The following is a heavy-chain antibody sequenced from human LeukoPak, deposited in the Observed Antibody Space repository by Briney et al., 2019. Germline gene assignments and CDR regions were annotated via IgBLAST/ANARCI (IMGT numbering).Heavy chain of an antibody. D-gene: IGHD3-10*01. CDR1: GISLSNYG. V-gene: IGHV3-23*01. CDR2: ISERGGST. J-gene: IGHJ4*02. Sequence: GGSLRLACVVSGISLSNYGMTWVRQAPGKGLEWVSYISERGGSTTYADSVKGRFTISRDTSLNTLYLQMNNLRAEDTAVYFCAKRGVVIRGILVIGYHQEAYHYDFWGQGVLVTVSS. CDR3: AKRGVVIRGILVIGYHQEAYHYDF.